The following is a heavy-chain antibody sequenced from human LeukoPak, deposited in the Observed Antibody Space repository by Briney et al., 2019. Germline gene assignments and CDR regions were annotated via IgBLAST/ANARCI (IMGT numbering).Heavy chain of an antibody. J-gene: IGHJ3*02. CDR3: ARDLSYCGGDCYSEISAFDI. CDR2: IYYSGST. V-gene: IGHV4-31*03. Sequence: SETLSLTCTVSGGSISSGGYYWSWIRQHPGKGLEWIGYIYYSGSTYYNPSLKSRVTIPVDTSKNQFSLKLSSVTAADTAVYYCARDLSYCGGDCYSEISAFDIWGQGTMVTVSS. CDR1: GGSISSGGYY. D-gene: IGHD2-21*02.